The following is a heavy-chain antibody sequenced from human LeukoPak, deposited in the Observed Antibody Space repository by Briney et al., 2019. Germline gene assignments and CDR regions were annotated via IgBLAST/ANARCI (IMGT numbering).Heavy chain of an antibody. CDR3: AIAQPKALGDSSGWSPSFDP. CDR2: INPNSGGT. V-gene: IGHV1-2*06. Sequence: ASVKVSCKASGYTFTGYYMHWVRQAPGQGLEWMGRINPNSGGTNYAQKFQGRVTMTRDTSISTAYMELSRLRSDDTAVYYCAIAQPKALGDSSGWSPSFDPRGQGTLVTVSS. CDR1: GYTFTGYY. D-gene: IGHD6-19*01. J-gene: IGHJ5*02.